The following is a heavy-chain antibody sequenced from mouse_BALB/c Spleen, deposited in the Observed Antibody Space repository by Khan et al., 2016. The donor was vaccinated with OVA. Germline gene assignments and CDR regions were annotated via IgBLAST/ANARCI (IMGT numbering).Heavy chain of an antibody. CDR3: TRLAYYYDSEGFAY. CDR2: VSTGGSYT. CDR1: GFTFSTYG. J-gene: IGHJ3*01. D-gene: IGHD1-1*01. V-gene: IGHV5-6*01. Sequence: EVQLQESGGDLVKPGGSLKLSCAASGFTFSTYGMSWVRQTPDKRLEWVATVSTGGSYTYYTDSVKGRFTISRDKAKNTLYLQMSGLKSEDTAMFYCTRLAYYYDSEGFAYWGQGTLVTVSA.